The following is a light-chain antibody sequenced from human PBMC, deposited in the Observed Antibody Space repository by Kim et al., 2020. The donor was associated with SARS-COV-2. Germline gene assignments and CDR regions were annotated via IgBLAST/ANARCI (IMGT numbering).Light chain of an antibody. CDR1: NIQRQS. V-gene: IGLV3-21*03. CDR3: QVWDSDSDHVV. J-gene: IGLJ2*01. CDR2: DDS. Sequence: PGKAGNLPCGESNIQRQSVNGYKQEAGQAPVGVVYDDSDRPSGIPERFSGSKPGNTATLTISRVEAGDEADYYCQVWDSDSDHVVFGGGTQLTVL.